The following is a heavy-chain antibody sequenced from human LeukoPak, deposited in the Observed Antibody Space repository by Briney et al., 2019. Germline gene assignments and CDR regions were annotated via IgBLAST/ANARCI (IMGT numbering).Heavy chain of an antibody. CDR3: ARATGERGYSYGLISY. D-gene: IGHD5-18*01. J-gene: IGHJ6*02. Sequence: GGSLRLSCAASGFTFSSYSMNWVRQAPGKGLEWVSYISSSSSTIYYADSVKGRFTISRDNAKNSLYLQMNSLRAEDTAVYYCARATGERGYSYGLISYWGQGTTVTVSS. V-gene: IGHV3-48*01. CDR1: GFTFSSYS. CDR2: ISSSSSTI.